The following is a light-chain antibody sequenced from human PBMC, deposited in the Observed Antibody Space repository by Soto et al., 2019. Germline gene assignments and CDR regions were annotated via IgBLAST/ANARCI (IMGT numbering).Light chain of an antibody. CDR2: LGF. CDR1: QSLLHSNGCSS. J-gene: IGKJ2*01. Sequence: DIVMTQSPLSLPVTPGEPASISSRSSQSLLHSNGCSSLDWYLQKPGQSPHLLIYLGFNPSSGVPDRFSGSGSGRDFTLKISRVEAEAVGVYSCMQALQTPYTFGQGTKLEIK. V-gene: IGKV2-28*01. CDR3: MQALQTPYT.